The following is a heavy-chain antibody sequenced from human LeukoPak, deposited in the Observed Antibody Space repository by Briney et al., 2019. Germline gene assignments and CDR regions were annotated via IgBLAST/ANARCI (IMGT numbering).Heavy chain of an antibody. CDR1: GGSISSYY. CDR2: IYTSGST. CDR3: ARAYSSSFAPFDY. V-gene: IGHV4-4*08. D-gene: IGHD6-6*01. J-gene: IGHJ4*02. Sequence: PSETLSLTCTVSGGSISSYYWSWIRQPPGKGLEWIGRIYTSGSTNYNPSLNSRVTISVDTSKNQFSLKLSSVTAADTAVYYCARAYSSSFAPFDYWGQGTLVTVSS.